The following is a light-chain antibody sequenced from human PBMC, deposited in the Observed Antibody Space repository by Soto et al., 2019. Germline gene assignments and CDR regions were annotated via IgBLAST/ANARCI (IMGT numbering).Light chain of an antibody. J-gene: IGKJ2*01. Sequence: DIQMTQSPSTLSASVGDGVTITCRASQSISSWLAWYQQKPGKAPKLLIYDASSLESGVPSRFSGSGSGTEFTRTISSLQPDDFATYYCKQDNSYYTFGQGTKLEIK. CDR3: KQDNSYYT. CDR1: QSISSW. V-gene: IGKV1-5*01. CDR2: DAS.